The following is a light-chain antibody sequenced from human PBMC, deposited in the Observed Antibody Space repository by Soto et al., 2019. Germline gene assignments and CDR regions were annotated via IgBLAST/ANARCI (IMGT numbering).Light chain of an antibody. CDR1: QSMSSW. CDR2: KAS. J-gene: IGKJ1*01. CDR3: QQYNSYPWT. Sequence: DIQMTQSPSTLSASVEDRVTITCRASQSMSSWLAWYQQKPGKAPKLLIYKASSLESGVPSRFSGSGSGTEFTLTISRLEPDDFATYYCQQYNSYPWTFGQGTKVEIK. V-gene: IGKV1-5*03.